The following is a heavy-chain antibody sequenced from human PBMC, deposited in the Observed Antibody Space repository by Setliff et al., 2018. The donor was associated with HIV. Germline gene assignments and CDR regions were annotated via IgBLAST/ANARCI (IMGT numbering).Heavy chain of an antibody. CDR3: AKDIYGGHFYYFDY. D-gene: IGHD4-17*01. Sequence: GGSLRLSCAASGFIFNNYAMHWVRQAPGKGLEWVSGISWNSGSIGYADSVKGRFTISRDNSKNSLYLQMNNLRGEDTALYYCAKDIYGGHFYYFDYWGQGTLVTVSS. CDR2: ISWNSGSI. CDR1: GFIFNNYA. V-gene: IGHV3-9*01. J-gene: IGHJ4*02.